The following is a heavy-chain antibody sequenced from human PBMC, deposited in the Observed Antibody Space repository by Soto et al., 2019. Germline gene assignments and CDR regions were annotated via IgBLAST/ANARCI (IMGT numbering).Heavy chain of an antibody. Sequence: SETLSLTCTVSGGSISSGSYYWSWIRQHPGKGLEWIGYIYYSGSTYYNPSLKSRVTISVDTSKNQFSLKLSSLTAADTAVYYCARGFLVVAAYFDYWGQGTLVTVSS. D-gene: IGHD2-15*01. J-gene: IGHJ4*02. CDR2: IYYSGST. CDR1: GGSISSGSYY. V-gene: IGHV4-31*03. CDR3: ARGFLVVAAYFDY.